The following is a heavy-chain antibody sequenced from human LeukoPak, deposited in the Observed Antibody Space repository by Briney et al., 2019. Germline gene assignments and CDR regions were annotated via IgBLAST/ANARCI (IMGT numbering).Heavy chain of an antibody. Sequence: GGSLRLSCAASGFTFRTYWMHWVRQAPGKGLVWVSRISSNGRNTIYPDAVKGRFTISRDNTNNILYLQMNSLRGDDTAVYYCARERDLRGAYCMDVWGKGTTVTVSS. CDR1: GFTFRTYW. V-gene: IGHV3-74*01. J-gene: IGHJ6*03. D-gene: IGHD5/OR15-5a*01. CDR3: ARERDLRGAYCMDV. CDR2: ISSNGRNT.